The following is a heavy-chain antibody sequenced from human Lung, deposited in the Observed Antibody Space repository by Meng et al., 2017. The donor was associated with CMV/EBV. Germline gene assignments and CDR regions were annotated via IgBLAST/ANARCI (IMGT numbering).Heavy chain of an antibody. Sequence: SXKISCTASGFTFGDYAMTWVRQAPGKRLEWIGFIRNRTRGGTTEYAASVKGRFSILRDDSKSIAYLQMDSVKIEDTGVYFCARGSGSPEHWGQGKVVTGSS. CDR2: IRNRTRGGTT. D-gene: IGHD3-10*01. CDR1: GFTFGDYA. CDR3: ARGSGSPEH. J-gene: IGHJ1*01. V-gene: IGHV3-49*04.